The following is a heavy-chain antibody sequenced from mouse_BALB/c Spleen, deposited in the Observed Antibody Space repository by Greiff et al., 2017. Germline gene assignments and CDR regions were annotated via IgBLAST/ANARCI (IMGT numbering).Heavy chain of an antibody. J-gene: IGHJ3*01. CDR1: GYTFTSYW. Sequence: QVQLQQPGAELVKPGASVKLSCKASGYTFTSYWMHWVKQRPGQGLEWIGEINPSNGRTNYNQKFKDKATLTVDKSSSTAYMQLSSPTSEDSAVYYCTSNWDGFAYWGQGTLVTVSA. CDR3: TSNWDGFAY. V-gene: IGHV1S81*02. CDR2: INPSNGRT. D-gene: IGHD4-1*02.